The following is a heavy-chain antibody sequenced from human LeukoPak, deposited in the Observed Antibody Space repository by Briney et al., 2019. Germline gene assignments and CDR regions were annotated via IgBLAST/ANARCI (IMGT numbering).Heavy chain of an antibody. CDR1: GFMFSNHS. V-gene: IGHV3-48*01. CDR3: ARVLSSSFYY. Sequence: GGSLRLSCAASGFMFSNHSINWVRQAPGKGLEWVSYISGISSTIYYADSVEGRFTVSRDNAKNSVHLQMNSLRAEDTAVYYCARVLSSSFYYWGQGTLVTVSS. D-gene: IGHD6-6*01. CDR2: ISGISSTI. J-gene: IGHJ4*02.